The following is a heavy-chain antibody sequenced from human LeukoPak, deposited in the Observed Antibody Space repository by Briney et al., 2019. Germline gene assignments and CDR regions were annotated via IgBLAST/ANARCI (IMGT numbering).Heavy chain of an antibody. CDR2: ISAYNGNT. D-gene: IGHD5-18*01. CDR1: GYTFTSYG. V-gene: IGHV1-18*01. CDR3: AREYGRAVTGWFDP. J-gene: IGHJ5*02. Sequence: ASVKVSCKASGYTFTSYGISWVRQAPGQGLEWMGWISAYNGNTNYAQKLQGRVTMTTDTSTSTAYMELRSLRSDDTAVYYCAREYGRAVTGWFDPWGQGTLVTVSS.